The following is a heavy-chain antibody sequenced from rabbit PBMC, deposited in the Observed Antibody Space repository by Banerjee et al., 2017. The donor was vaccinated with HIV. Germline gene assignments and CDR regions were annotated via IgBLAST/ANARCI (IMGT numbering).Heavy chain of an antibody. CDR1: GIDFSSYG. V-gene: IGHV1S45*01. Sequence: QEQLVESGGGLVTIGGSLKLSCKASGIDFSSYGISWVRQAPGKGLEWIACIYAGSGTTYYASWAKGRFTISKPSSTTVTLQMTSLTAADTATYFCARHVSGGGSDLWGQGTLVTVS. CDR2: IYAGSGTT. J-gene: IGHJ4*01. D-gene: IGHD1-1*01. CDR3: ARHVSGGGSDL.